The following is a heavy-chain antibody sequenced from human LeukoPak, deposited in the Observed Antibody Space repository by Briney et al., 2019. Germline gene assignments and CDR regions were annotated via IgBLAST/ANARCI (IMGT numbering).Heavy chain of an antibody. CDR1: GGSFSGYY. CDR2: IDHSGST. J-gene: IGHJ4*02. CDR3: ASRTSTVTHDY. Sequence: SETLSLTCAVYGGSFSGYYWSWIRQPPGKGLEWLGEIDHSGSTNYNPSLKSRVTISVDTSKNQFSLKLSSVTAADTAVYYCASRTSTVTHDYWGQGTLVTVSS. V-gene: IGHV4-34*01. D-gene: IGHD4-17*01.